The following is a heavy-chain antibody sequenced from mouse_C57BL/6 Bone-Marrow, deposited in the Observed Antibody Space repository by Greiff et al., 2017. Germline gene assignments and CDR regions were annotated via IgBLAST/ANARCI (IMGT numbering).Heavy chain of an antibody. CDR1: GFTFSNYW. CDR2: IRLKSDNYAT. CDR3: TVRYPGY. J-gene: IGHJ2*01. V-gene: IGHV6-3*01. Sequence: EVKLMESGGGFVQPGGSMKLSCVASGFTFSNYWMNWVRQSPEKGLEWVAQIRLKSDNYATHYAESVKGRFTISRDDSKSSVYLHMNNLRAEDTGIYYCTVRYPGYWGQGTTLTVSS. D-gene: IGHD1-1*01.